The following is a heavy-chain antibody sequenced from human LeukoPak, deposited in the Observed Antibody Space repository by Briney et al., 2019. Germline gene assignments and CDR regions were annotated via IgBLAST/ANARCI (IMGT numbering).Heavy chain of an antibody. D-gene: IGHD4-11*01. CDR1: GGSINDFGYY. CDR2: IYFNMST. Sequence: SETLSLTCTVSGGSINDFGYYWAWIRQPPGKGLEWIGSIYFNMSTDYRPSLKSRLTMSLDTSKRQFSLKLSSVTAADTAVYYCVRGDSNSIFNWLNPWGQGTLVIVSS. CDR3: VRGDSNSIFNWLNP. J-gene: IGHJ5*02. V-gene: IGHV4-39*01.